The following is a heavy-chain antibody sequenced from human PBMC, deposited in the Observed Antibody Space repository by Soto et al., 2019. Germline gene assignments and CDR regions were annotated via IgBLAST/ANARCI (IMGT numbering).Heavy chain of an antibody. V-gene: IGHV3-30-3*01. CDR3: ARDDYDSSGYPRYFQH. D-gene: IGHD3-22*01. CDR1: GFTFSSYA. Sequence: ESGGGVVQPGRSLRLSCAASGFTFSSYAMHWVRQAPGKGLEWVAVISYDGSNKYYADSVKGRFTISRDNSKNTLYLQMNSLRAEDTAVYYCARDDYDSSGYPRYFQHWGQGTLVTVSS. CDR2: ISYDGSNK. J-gene: IGHJ1*01.